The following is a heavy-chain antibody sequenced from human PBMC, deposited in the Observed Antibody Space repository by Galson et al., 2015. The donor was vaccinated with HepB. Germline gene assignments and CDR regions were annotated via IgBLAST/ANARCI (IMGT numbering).Heavy chain of an antibody. D-gene: IGHD4-17*01. CDR1: GFTFSSYG. V-gene: IGHV3-30*02. Sequence: SLRLSCAASGFTFSSYGMRWVRQAPGKGLEWVAFIRYDGSNKYYADSVKGRFTISRDNSKNTLYLQMNSLRAEDTAVYYCAKEVPYGDGRYFDYWGQGTLVTVSS. J-gene: IGHJ4*02. CDR3: AKEVPYGDGRYFDY. CDR2: IRYDGSNK.